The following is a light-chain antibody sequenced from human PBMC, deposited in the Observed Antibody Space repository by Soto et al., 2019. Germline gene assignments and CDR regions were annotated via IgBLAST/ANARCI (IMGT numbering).Light chain of an antibody. CDR2: DAS. Sequence: EIVLTQSPATLSLSPGERATLSCRASQSIGSFLAWYQQKPGQPPRLLIYDASNRATGIPGRFSGSGSGTDFTLTISSLEPEXFAFXXXQQXGNWPPTFGPGTKVNIK. CDR1: QSIGSF. V-gene: IGKV3-11*01. J-gene: IGKJ3*01. CDR3: QQXGNWPPT.